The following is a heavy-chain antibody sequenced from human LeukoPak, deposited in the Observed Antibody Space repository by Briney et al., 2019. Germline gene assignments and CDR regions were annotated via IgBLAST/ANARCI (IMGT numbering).Heavy chain of an antibody. CDR2: IYYSGST. J-gene: IGHJ4*02. Sequence: PSGTLSLTCAVSDGSISSSYWWSWVRQPPGKGLEWIGEIYYSGSTNYNPSLKSRVTISVDKSKSQFSLKLSSVTAADTAVYYCARKGYTIGSFDYWGQGTLVTVSS. V-gene: IGHV4-4*02. CDR3: ARKGYTIGSFDY. D-gene: IGHD5-18*01. CDR1: DGSISSSYW.